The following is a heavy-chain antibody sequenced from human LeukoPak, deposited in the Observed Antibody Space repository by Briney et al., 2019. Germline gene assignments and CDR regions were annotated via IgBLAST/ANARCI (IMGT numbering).Heavy chain of an antibody. V-gene: IGHV3-9*01. CDR3: ARDKIFGVVTAFDP. Sequence: GRSLRLSCAASGFTFDDYAMHWVRQAPGKGLEWVSGISWNSGSIGYADSVKGRFTISRDNAKNSLYLQMNSLRAEDTALYYCARDKIFGVVTAFDPWGQGTLVTVSS. J-gene: IGHJ5*02. CDR1: GFTFDDYA. D-gene: IGHD3-3*01. CDR2: ISWNSGSI.